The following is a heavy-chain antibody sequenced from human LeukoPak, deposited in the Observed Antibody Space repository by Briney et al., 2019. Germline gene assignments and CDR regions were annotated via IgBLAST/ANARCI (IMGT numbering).Heavy chain of an antibody. Sequence: GGSLRLSCAASGFTFSSYVMTWVRQAPGKGLEWVATIGTVGDTYHADSVKGRFTISRDDSKNTLYLQMNSLRAEDTALYYYAKDREPGHNDMDVWGQGTTVTVSS. D-gene: IGHD1-26*01. J-gene: IGHJ6*02. CDR3: AKDREPGHNDMDV. CDR1: GFTFSSYV. V-gene: IGHV3-23*01. CDR2: IGTVGDT.